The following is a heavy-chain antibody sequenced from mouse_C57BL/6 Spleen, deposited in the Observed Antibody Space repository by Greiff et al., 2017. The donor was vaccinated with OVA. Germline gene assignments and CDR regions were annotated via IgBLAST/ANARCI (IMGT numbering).Heavy chain of an antibody. CDR1: GYTFTSYW. J-gene: IGHJ4*01. Sequence: QVQLQQSGAELAKPGASVKLSCKASGYTFTSYWMHWVKQRPGQGLEWIGYINPSSGYTKYNQKFKDKATLTADKSSSTAYMQLSSLTYEDSAVYYCARDDYDVYYAMDYWGQGTSVTVSS. D-gene: IGHD2-4*01. CDR3: ARDDYDVYYAMDY. CDR2: INPSSGYT. V-gene: IGHV1-7*01.